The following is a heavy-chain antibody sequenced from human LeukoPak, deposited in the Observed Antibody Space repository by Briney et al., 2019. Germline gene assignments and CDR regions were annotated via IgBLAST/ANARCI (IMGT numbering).Heavy chain of an antibody. J-gene: IGHJ1*01. CDR3: AKDPGGGGWFSAEYFHH. V-gene: IGHV3-23*01. CDR1: GFTFTSYA. Sequence: PGGSLRLSCAASGFTFTSYAMSWVRPAPGKGVEWVSAISGSGGSTYYADSVKRRFTISRDNSKNTLYLQMNSLRAEDTAVYYCAKDPGGGGWFSAEYFHHWGQGTLVTVSS. D-gene: IGHD6-19*01. CDR2: ISGSGGST.